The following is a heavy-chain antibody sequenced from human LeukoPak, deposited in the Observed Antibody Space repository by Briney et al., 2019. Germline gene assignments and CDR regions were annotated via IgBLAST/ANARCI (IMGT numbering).Heavy chain of an antibody. J-gene: IGHJ4*02. CDR2: IKSKTDGGTT. CDR1: GFTFNNYA. CDR3: TTRYCSGGRCDY. Sequence: GGSLRLSCAASGFTFNNYAMIWVRQAPGKGLEWVGRIKSKTDGGTTDYAAPVKGRFTISRDDSKTTLYLQMNSLKTEDTAVYYCTTRYCSGGRCDYWGQGTLVTVSS. V-gene: IGHV3-15*01. D-gene: IGHD2-15*01.